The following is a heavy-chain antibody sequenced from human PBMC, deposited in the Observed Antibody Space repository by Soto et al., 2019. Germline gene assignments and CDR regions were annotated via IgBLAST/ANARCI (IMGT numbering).Heavy chain of an antibody. D-gene: IGHD3-22*01. CDR1: GFTFSSYA. J-gene: IGHJ4*02. CDR3: AKSVPFDSTGFLVSYFDY. Sequence: GGSLRLSCAASGFTFSSYAMSWVRQAPGKGLERVSAISGSGGSTYYADSVKGRFTISRDNSKNTLYLQMNSLRAEDTAVYYCAKSVPFDSTGFLVSYFDYWGQGTLVTVSS. CDR2: ISGSGGST. V-gene: IGHV3-23*01.